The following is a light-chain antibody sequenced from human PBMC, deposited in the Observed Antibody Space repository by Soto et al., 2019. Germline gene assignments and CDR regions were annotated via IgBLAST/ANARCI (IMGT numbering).Light chain of an antibody. CDR1: GSDVGGYKY. CDR2: EVS. CDR3: SSYASSSTPYV. J-gene: IGLJ1*01. V-gene: IGLV2-14*01. Sequence: QSVLTQPASVSGSPGQSITISCTGTGSDVGGYKYVSWYQQHPGKAPKLMIYEVSNRPSGVSNRFSGSKSGNTASLTISGLQAEDEPDYYCSSYASSSTPYVFGTGTKVTVL.